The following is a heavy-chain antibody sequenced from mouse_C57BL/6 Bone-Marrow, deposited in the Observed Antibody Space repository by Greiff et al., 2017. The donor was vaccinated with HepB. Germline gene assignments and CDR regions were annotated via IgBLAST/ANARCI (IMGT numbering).Heavy chain of an antibody. V-gene: IGHV1-15*01. Sequence: VKLQESGAELVRPGASVTLSCKASGYTFTDYEMHWVKQTPVHGLEWIGAIDPETGGTAYNQKFKGKAILTADKSSSTAYMELRSLTSEDSAVYYCTRAPITTVGAYWGQGTLVTVSA. CDR1: GYTFTDYE. D-gene: IGHD1-1*01. CDR2: IDPETGGT. CDR3: TRAPITTVGAY. J-gene: IGHJ3*01.